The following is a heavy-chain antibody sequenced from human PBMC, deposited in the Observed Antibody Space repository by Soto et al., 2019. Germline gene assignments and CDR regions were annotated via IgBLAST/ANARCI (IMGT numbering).Heavy chain of an antibody. V-gene: IGHV1-18*01. CDR2: ISAYNGNT. CDR1: GYTFTSYG. D-gene: IGHD6-13*01. Sequence: QVQLVQSGAEVKKPGASVKVSCKASGYTFTSYGISWVRQAPGQGLEWMGWISAYNGNTNYVQKLQGRVTMTTDTSTSTAYMELRSLRSDDTAVYYCARDPRRGIAAAVGMDVWGQGTTVTVSS. J-gene: IGHJ6*02. CDR3: ARDPRRGIAAAVGMDV.